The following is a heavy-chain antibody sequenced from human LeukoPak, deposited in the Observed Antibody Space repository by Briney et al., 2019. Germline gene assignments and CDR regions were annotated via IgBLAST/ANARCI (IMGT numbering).Heavy chain of an antibody. CDR3: ARSGPNYYYYYGMDV. V-gene: IGHV1-3*01. Sequence: ASVKVSCKASGYTFTSYAMHWVRQAPGQRLEWTGWINAGNGNTKYSQKFQGRVTITRDTSASTAYMELSSLRSEDTAVYYCARSGPNYYYYYGMDVWGQGTTVTVSS. CDR1: GYTFTSYA. CDR2: INAGNGNT. J-gene: IGHJ6*02. D-gene: IGHD3-10*01.